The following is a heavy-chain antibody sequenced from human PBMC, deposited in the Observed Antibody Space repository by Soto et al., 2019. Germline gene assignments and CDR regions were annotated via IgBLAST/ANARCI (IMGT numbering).Heavy chain of an antibody. D-gene: IGHD3-10*01. V-gene: IGHV4-31*03. CDR2: IYNSGSS. J-gene: IGHJ6*02. CDR1: GXSLSRNGYF. CDR3: ARGTMLRGPGYSYAMDV. Sequence: TLSLPCTVSGXSLSRNGYFWTWIRQHPGKGLEWIGYIYNSGSSYYNPSLKSRVIISVDKSKNHFSLNLTAVTAAEKAVYYCARGTMLRGPGYSYAMDVWGQGTTFTV.